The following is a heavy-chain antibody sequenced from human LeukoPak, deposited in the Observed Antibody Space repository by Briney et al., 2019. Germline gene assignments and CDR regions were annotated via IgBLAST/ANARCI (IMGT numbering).Heavy chain of an antibody. Sequence: GESLKISCKGSGYSFPTYWIAWVRQMPGKGLEWMGIIYPDESNIRYSPSFQGQVTISADKSISTAYLQWSSLKASDTAMYYCARPPSRGYSSSFEYWGQGTLATVSS. D-gene: IGHD2-2*03. V-gene: IGHV5-51*01. CDR2: IYPDESNI. J-gene: IGHJ4*02. CDR3: ARPPSRGYSSSFEY. CDR1: GYSFPTYW.